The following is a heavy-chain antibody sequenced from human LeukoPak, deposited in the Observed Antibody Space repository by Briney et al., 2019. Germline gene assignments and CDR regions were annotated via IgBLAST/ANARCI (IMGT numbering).Heavy chain of an antibody. CDR1: GGTFSSSYA. J-gene: IGHJ5*02. CDR3: ARVGYSYGRDWFDP. V-gene: IGHV1-18*01. D-gene: IGHD5-18*01. CDR2: ISAYNGNT. Sequence: ASVKVSCKASGGTFSSSYAISWVRQAPGQGLEWMGWISAYNGNTNYAQKLQGRVTMTTDTSTSTAYMELRSLRSDDTAVYYCARVGYSYGRDWFDPWGQGTLVTVSS.